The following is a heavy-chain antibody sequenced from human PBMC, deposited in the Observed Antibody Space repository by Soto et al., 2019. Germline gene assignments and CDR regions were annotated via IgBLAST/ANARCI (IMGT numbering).Heavy chain of an antibody. J-gene: IGHJ4*02. CDR1: GYSFTSYW. CDR2: IYPGDSDT. CDR3: ARFYYDSSGYHQYNFDY. V-gene: IGHV5-51*01. Sequence: GESLKISCKGSGYSFTSYWIGWVRQMPGKGLEWMGIIYPGDSDTRYSPSFQGQVTISADKSISTAYLQWSSLKASDTAMYYCARFYYDSSGYHQYNFDYWGQGTLVTVSS. D-gene: IGHD3-22*01.